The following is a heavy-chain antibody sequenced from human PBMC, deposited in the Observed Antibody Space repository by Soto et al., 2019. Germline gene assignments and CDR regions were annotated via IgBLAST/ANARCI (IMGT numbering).Heavy chain of an antibody. D-gene: IGHD4-17*01. Sequence: QVQLVESGGGVVQPGRSLRLSCAASGFTFSTYGMHWVRQAPGKGLEWVAVIWYDGTNKYYVDSVKGRFTISRDNSKNTLYLQMNSLRAEDTAVYYCARKGLTVTAGFDYWGQGTLVTVSS. CDR3: ARKGLTVTAGFDY. V-gene: IGHV3-33*01. CDR1: GFTFSTYG. J-gene: IGHJ4*02. CDR2: IWYDGTNK.